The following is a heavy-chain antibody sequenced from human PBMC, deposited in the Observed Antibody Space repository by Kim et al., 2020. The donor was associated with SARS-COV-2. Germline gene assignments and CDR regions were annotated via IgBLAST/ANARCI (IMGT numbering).Heavy chain of an antibody. CDR3: TRDSAGLEN. J-gene: IGHJ1*01. V-gene: IGHV3-74*01. Sequence: GGSLRLSCAASGFTFRNHWMHWVRQAPGKGLVWVSRINYDGSSTTYGDSVKGRFTISRDNAKNMVYLQLNSLRAEDTAVFYCTRDSAGLENWGQGTLVTVSS. CDR1: GFTFRNHW. CDR2: INYDGSST.